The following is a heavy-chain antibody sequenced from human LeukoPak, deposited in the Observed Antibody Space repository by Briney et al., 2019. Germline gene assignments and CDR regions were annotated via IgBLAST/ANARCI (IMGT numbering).Heavy chain of an antibody. D-gene: IGHD6-6*01. CDR2: IWYDGSNK. Sequence: QPGGSLRLSCAASGFTFSSYGMRWGRQAPGKGLEWGAVIWYDGSNKYYADSVKGRFTISRDNSKNTLYLQMNSLRAEDTAVYYCARGSSASSSTWFYMDVWGKGTTVTVSS. J-gene: IGHJ6*03. V-gene: IGHV3-33*01. CDR1: GFTFSSYG. CDR3: ARGSSASSSTWFYMDV.